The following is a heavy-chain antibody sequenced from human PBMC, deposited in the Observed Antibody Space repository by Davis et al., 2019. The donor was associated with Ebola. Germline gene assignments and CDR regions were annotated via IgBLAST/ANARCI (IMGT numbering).Heavy chain of an antibody. D-gene: IGHD4-17*01. CDR2: IIPIFGTA. Sequence: SVKVSCKASGGTFSSYAISWVRQAPGQGLEWMGGIIPIFGTANYAQKFQGRVTITADESTSTAYMELSSLRSEDTAVYYCARGGDYGDYTGVWGQGTLVTVSS. CDR3: ARGGDYGDYTGV. J-gene: IGHJ4*02. CDR1: GGTFSSYA. V-gene: IGHV1-69*13.